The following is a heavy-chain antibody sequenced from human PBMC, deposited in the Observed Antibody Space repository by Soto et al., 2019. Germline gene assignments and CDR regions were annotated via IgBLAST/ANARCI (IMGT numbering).Heavy chain of an antibody. J-gene: IGHJ4*02. CDR2: INPNSGGT. CDR1: GYTFTGYY. V-gene: IGHV1-2*04. D-gene: IGHD3-10*01. Sequence: ASVKVSCKASGYTFTGYYMHWVRQAPGQGLEWMGWINPNSGGTNYAKKFQGWVTMTRDTSISTAYMELSRLRSDDTAVYYCASGLSSGLGFDYWGQGTLVTVSS. CDR3: ASGLSSGLGFDY.